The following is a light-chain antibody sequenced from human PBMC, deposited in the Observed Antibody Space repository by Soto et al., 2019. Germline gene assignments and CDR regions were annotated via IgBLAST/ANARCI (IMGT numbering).Light chain of an antibody. Sequence: QSVLTQPPSVSGAPGQRVTISCTGSSSNIGAGYDVHWYQQLPGTAPKLLIYGNSNRPSGVPDRFSGSKSGTSASLAITGLHAEYEADYYCQSYDSSLSGDVVFGGGTKLTVL. J-gene: IGLJ2*01. CDR1: SSNIGAGYD. CDR3: QSYDSSLSGDVV. CDR2: GNS. V-gene: IGLV1-40*01.